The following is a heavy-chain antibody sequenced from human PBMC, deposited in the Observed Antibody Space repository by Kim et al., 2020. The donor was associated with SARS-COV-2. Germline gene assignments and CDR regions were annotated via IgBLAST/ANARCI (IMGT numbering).Heavy chain of an antibody. J-gene: IGHJ6*02. D-gene: IGHD6-6*01. Sequence: SVKVSCKATGGTFSSYAISWVRQAPGQGLEWMGGIIPIFGTANYAQKFQGRVTITADESTSTAYMELSSLRSEYTAVYYWATRAARPGYYYYYGMDVWGQGTTVTVSS. CDR1: GGTFSSYA. V-gene: IGHV1-69*13. CDR3: ATRAARPGYYYYYGMDV. CDR2: IIPIFGTA.